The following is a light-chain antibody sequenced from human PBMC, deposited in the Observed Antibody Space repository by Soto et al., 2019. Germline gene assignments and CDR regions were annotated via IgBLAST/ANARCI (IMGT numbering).Light chain of an antibody. V-gene: IGKV3-20*01. CDR1: QTVSNSY. CDR2: GAS. Sequence: EIVLTHSPGTLSLSPGESATLSCRASQTVSNSYLAWYQQKPGQAPRLLIYGASSRATGIPDRFSGSGSGTDFTLTISRLEPEDFAVYYCQQYGSSPYTFGQGTKLEIK. CDR3: QQYGSSPYT. J-gene: IGKJ2*01.